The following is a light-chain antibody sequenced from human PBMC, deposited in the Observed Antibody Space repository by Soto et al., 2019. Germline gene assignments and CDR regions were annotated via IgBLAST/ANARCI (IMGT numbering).Light chain of an antibody. CDR1: QNIGSDH. Sequence: EIVLTQSPGTLSLSPGERAALSCRASQNIGSDHLAWYQQKPGQAPRLPIYGTSTRATCIPDRFSGSGSGTDFTLTISRLGPEEFAVYYCQQYRMAPNTFGQGTRVQIK. CDR3: QQYRMAPNT. V-gene: IGKV3-20*01. J-gene: IGKJ1*01. CDR2: GTS.